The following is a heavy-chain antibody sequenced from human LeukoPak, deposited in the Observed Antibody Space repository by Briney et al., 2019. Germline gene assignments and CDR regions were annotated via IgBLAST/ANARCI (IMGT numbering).Heavy chain of an antibody. CDR1: GGSISSSSYY. CDR3: ASRGYSYGYPFDY. D-gene: IGHD5-18*01. CDR2: IYYSGST. J-gene: IGHJ4*02. V-gene: IGHV4-39*01. Sequence: SETLSLTCTVSGGSISSSSYYWGWIRQPPGKGLEWIGSIYYSGSTYYNPSLKSRVTISVDTSKNQFSLKLSSVTAAGTAVYYCASRGYSYGYPFDYWGQGTLVTVSS.